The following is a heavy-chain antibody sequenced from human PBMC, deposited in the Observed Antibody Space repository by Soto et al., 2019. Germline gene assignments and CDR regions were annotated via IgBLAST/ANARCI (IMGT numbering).Heavy chain of an antibody. CDR1: GYTFTTFG. D-gene: IGHD3-10*01. CDR2: INPNSGGT. V-gene: IGHV1-2*02. Sequence: GASVKVSCKASGYTFTTFGISWVRQAPGQGLEWMGWINPNSGGTNYAQKFQGRVTMTRDTSISTAYMELSRLRSDDTAVYYCARGSLPYYYGMDVWGQGTTVTVSS. J-gene: IGHJ6*02. CDR3: ARGSLPYYYGMDV.